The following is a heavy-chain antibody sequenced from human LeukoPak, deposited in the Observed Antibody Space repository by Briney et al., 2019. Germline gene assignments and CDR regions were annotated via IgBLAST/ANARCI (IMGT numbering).Heavy chain of an antibody. D-gene: IGHD3-10*01. CDR3: HYYGSGSYYNVRDY. J-gene: IGHJ4*02. Sequence: PSGTLSLTCAVYGGSFSGYYWSGIRQPPGKGLGWMGEINHSGSTNYNPYLESRVTISVDTSKNQSSLKLSSVTAADTAVYYCHYYGSGSYYNVRDYWGQGTLVTVSS. CDR1: GGSFSGYY. CDR2: INHSGST. V-gene: IGHV4-34*01.